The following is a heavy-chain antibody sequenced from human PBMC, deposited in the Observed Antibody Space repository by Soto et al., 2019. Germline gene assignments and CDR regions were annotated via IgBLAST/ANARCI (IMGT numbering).Heavy chain of an antibody. CDR1: GDSVSSDSAA. Sequence: SQTLSLTCAISGDSVSSDSAAWNWIRQSPSRGLEWLGRTYFRSKWYNDYALSVKSRITINPDTSKNQFSLQLSSVTPEDTALYYCAMSGSIPTSGWFDPWGQGTLVTVSS. V-gene: IGHV6-1*01. CDR3: AMSGSIPTSGWFDP. D-gene: IGHD6-6*01. CDR2: TYFRSKWYN. J-gene: IGHJ5*02.